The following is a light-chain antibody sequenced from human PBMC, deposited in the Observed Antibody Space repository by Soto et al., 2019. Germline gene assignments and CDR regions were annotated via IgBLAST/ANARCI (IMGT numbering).Light chain of an antibody. CDR1: SSDVGGYHY. J-gene: IGLJ2*01. Sequence: QSVLTQPASVSGSPGQSITISCTGTSSDVGGYHYVSWYQHHPGKAPKLMIYDVSNRPSGVSNRFSGSKSGNTASLTISGPQAEDEGDDYCSSYTSSSTMVFGGGTKVTVL. CDR2: DVS. V-gene: IGLV2-14*03. CDR3: SSYTSSSTMV.